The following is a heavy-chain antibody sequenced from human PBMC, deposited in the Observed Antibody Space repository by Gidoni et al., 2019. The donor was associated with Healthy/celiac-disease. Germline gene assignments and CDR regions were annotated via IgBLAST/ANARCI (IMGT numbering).Heavy chain of an antibody. CDR2: IKQDGSEK. D-gene: IGHD6-13*01. CDR1: VFTFSSYL. CDR3: ARIGIAAAGPSYYYYYMDV. Sequence: EVQLVESGGCLVQPGGSLRLSCASAVFTFSSYLMSRVRQAPGKGLEWVAKIKQDGSEKYYVDSVKGRLTISRDNAKNSLYLQMNSLRAEDTAVYYCARIGIAAAGPSYYYYYMDVWGKGTTVTVSS. V-gene: IGHV3-7*01. J-gene: IGHJ6*03.